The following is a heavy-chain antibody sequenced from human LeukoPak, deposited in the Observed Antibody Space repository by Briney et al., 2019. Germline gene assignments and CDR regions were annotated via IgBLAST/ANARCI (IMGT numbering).Heavy chain of an antibody. V-gene: IGHV1-2*02. J-gene: IGHJ6*03. Sequence: ASVKVSCKASGYTFTGYYMHWVRQAPGQGLEWMGWINPNSGGTNYAQKFQGRVTMTRDTSISTAYMELSGLRSDDTAVYYCARPRNYYYYMDVWGKGTTVTVSS. CDR2: INPNSGGT. CDR3: ARPRNYYYYMDV. CDR1: GYTFTGYY.